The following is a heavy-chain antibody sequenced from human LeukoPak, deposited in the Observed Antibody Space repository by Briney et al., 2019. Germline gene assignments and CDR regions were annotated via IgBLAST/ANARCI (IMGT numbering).Heavy chain of an antibody. CDR1: GYTLTELS. J-gene: IGHJ6*03. D-gene: IGHD3-10*01. V-gene: IGHV1-24*01. CDR3: ARGGSVGSGSHYYYYMDV. CDR2: FDPEDGET. Sequence: ASVKVSCKVSGYTLTELSMHWVRQAPGKGLEWMGGFDPEDGETIYAQKLQGRVTMTTDTSTSTAYMELRSLRSDDTAVYYCARGGSVGSGSHYYYYMDVWGKGTTVTISS.